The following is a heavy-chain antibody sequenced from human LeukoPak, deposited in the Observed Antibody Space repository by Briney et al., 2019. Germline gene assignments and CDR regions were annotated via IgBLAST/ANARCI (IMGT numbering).Heavy chain of an antibody. CDR2: INSDSSHI. D-gene: IGHD2-8*02. J-gene: IGHJ4*02. CDR1: GFTFSDYS. CDR3: AREFDTVIDY. Sequence: PGGSLRLSCAASGFTFSDYSMNWVRQTPRKGLEWASSINSDSSHIYYADSVKGRFTISRDNAKNSLYLQMNSLRAEDTAVYYCAREFDTVIDYWGRGTLVTVSS. V-gene: IGHV3-21*01.